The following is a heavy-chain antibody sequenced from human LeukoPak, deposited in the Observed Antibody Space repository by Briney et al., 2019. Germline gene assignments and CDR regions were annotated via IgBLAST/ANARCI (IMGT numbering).Heavy chain of an antibody. J-gene: IGHJ4*02. V-gene: IGHV3-23*01. Sequence: PGGSLRLSCAASGFTFSSYAMSWVRQAPGKGLEWVSGISTNGGSTSYADSVKGRFTISRDNPRNTLYMQMNSLRAEDTAVYYCAKATIGAADANFDYWGQGTRVTVSS. CDR1: GFTFSSYA. CDR2: ISTNGGST. CDR3: AKATIGAADANFDY. D-gene: IGHD6-13*01.